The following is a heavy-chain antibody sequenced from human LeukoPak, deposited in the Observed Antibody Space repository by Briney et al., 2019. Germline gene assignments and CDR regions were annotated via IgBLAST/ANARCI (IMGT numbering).Heavy chain of an antibody. V-gene: IGHV1-18*01. J-gene: IGHJ6*02. CDR1: GYTFTSYG. CDR3: ARSRSGRGMDV. CDR2: ISAYNGNT. Sequence: GASVKVSCKASGYTFTSYGISWVRQAPGQGLEWMGWISAYNGNTNYAQKLQGRVTVTTDTSTSTAHMELRSLRSDDTAVYYCARSRSGRGMDVWGQGTTVTVSS. D-gene: IGHD5-12*01.